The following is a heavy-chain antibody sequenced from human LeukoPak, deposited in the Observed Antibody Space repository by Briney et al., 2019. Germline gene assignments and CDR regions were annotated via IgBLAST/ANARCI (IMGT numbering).Heavy chain of an antibody. J-gene: IGHJ4*02. V-gene: IGHV3-30*02. Sequence: GGSLRLSCAASGFTFSNYGMHWVRQAPGKGLEWAALTRYDKSDIYYVDSVKGRFTISRDNSKNILYLQMNSLRAEDTAVYFCARGTATHQYSFDYWGQGTLVTVSS. CDR2: TRYDKSDI. CDR1: GFTFSNYG. CDR3: ARGTATHQYSFDY. D-gene: IGHD2-2*01.